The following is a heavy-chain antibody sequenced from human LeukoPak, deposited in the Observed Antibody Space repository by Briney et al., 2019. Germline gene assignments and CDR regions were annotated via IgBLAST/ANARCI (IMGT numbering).Heavy chain of an antibody. CDR2: ISAYNGNT. CDR1: GYTFTSYY. CDR3: AREEGHCSSTSCYWNNWFDP. D-gene: IGHD2-2*01. J-gene: IGHJ5*02. V-gene: IGHV1-18*04. Sequence: ASVKVSCKASGYTFTSYYMHWVRQAPGQGLEWMGWISAYNGNTNYAQKLQGRVTMTTDTSTSTAYMELRSLRSDDTAVYYCAREEGHCSSTSCYWNNWFDPWGQGTLVTVSS.